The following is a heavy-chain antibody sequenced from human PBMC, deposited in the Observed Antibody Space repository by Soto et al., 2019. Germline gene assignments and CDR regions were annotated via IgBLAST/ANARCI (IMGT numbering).Heavy chain of an antibody. Sequence: PSETLSLTCTVSGGSISSYYWSWIRQPPGKGLEWIGYIYYSGSTNYNPSLKSRVTISVDTSKNQFSLKLSSVTAADTAVYYCARDRYCSGGSCYNWFDPWGQGTLVTVSS. D-gene: IGHD2-15*01. J-gene: IGHJ5*02. CDR3: ARDRYCSGGSCYNWFDP. CDR1: GGSISSYY. V-gene: IGHV4-59*01. CDR2: IYYSGST.